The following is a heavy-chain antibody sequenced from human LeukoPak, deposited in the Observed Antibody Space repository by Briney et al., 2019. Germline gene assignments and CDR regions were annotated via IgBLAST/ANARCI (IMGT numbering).Heavy chain of an antibody. CDR1: GFTFDDYA. CDR3: AKAGYSSSWHVYYFDY. D-gene: IGHD6-13*01. V-gene: IGHV3-9*01. J-gene: IGHJ4*02. CDR2: ISWNSGSI. Sequence: GGSLRLSCAASGFTFDDYAMHWVRQAPGKGLEWVSGISWNSGSIGYADSVKGRFTIFRDNAKNSLYLQMNSLRAEDTALYYCAKAGYSSSWHVYYFDYWGQGTLVTVSS.